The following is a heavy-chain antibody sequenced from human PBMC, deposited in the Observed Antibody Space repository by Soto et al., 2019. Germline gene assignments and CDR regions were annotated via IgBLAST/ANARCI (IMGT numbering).Heavy chain of an antibody. CDR2: INAGNGNT. D-gene: IGHD6-13*01. J-gene: IGHJ4*02. CDR3: ERGRERIAAAGLNY. Sequence: ASVKVSCKASGYTFTSYAMHWVRQAPGQRLEWMGWINAGNGNTKYSQKFQGRVTITRDTSASTAYMELSSLRSEDTAEYYCERGRERIAAAGLNYWGRGTLVPVSS. V-gene: IGHV1-3*01. CDR1: GYTFTSYA.